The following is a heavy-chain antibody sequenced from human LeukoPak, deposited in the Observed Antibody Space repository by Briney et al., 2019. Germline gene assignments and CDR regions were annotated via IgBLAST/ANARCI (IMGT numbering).Heavy chain of an antibody. CDR3: ARNMADSALEFDF. V-gene: IGHV4-39*01. D-gene: IGHD3-3*02. Sequence: SETLSLTCTVSGGSISTTNYYWGWIRQPPGKGLGWIGSIYYSGSTYYNPSLKSRVTISAATSKNQFSLNLSSVTAADTAVYFCARNMADSALEFDFWGQGTLLTVSS. CDR2: IYYSGST. J-gene: IGHJ4*02. CDR1: GGSISTTNYY.